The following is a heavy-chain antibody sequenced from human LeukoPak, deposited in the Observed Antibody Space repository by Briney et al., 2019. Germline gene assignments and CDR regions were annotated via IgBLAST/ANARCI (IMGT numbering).Heavy chain of an antibody. Sequence: GGSLRLSCAASGFTFSSYGMHWVRQAPGKGLEWVAFIRYDGSNKYYADSVKGRFIISRDNSKNTLYLQMNSLRAEDTAVYYCAKDTVKVTTIRRVPHYMDVWGKGTTVTISS. CDR2: IRYDGSNK. CDR1: GFTFSSYG. D-gene: IGHD5-12*01. CDR3: AKDTVKVTTIRRVPHYMDV. V-gene: IGHV3-30*02. J-gene: IGHJ6*03.